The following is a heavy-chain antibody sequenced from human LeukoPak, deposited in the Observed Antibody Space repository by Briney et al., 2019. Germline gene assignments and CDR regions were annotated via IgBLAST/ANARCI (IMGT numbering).Heavy chain of an antibody. CDR2: IIPIFGTA. J-gene: IGHJ3*02. CDR3: ARGLGYSYAFGAFDI. V-gene: IGHV1-69*01. CDR1: GGTFSSYA. Sequence: SVTVSCKASGGTFSSYAMSWVRQAPGQGLEWMGGIIPIFGTANYAQKFQGRVTITADESTSTAYMELSSLRYEDTAVYYCARGLGYSYAFGAFDIWGQGTMVTVSS. D-gene: IGHD5-18*01.